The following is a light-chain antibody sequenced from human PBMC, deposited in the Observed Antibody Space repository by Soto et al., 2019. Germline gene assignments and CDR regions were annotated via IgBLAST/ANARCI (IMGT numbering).Light chain of an antibody. V-gene: IGLV2-14*01. CDR3: SSYTSSSTLV. CDR2: GVN. CDR1: SSDVGGYNY. J-gene: IGLJ1*01. Sequence: QSALTQPASVSGSPGQSITISCTGTSSDVGGYNYVSWYQQHPGKAPKLMIYGVNNRPSGVSNRFSGSKSGNTASLTISGLQAEDEAGYYCSSYTSSSTLVFGTGTKLTVL.